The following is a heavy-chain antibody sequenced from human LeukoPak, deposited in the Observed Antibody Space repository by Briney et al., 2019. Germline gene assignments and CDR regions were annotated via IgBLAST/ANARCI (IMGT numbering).Heavy chain of an antibody. V-gene: IGHV5-10-1*01. Sequence: GESLKISCQGSGYSFTSYWINWVRQMPGKGLEWVGRIDPSDSYTNYSPSFRGHVTISGDKSTSTAYLQWSSLKASDTAMYYCARATYCSGGSCYSGGWYFDLWGRGTLVTVSS. CDR2: IDPSDSYT. D-gene: IGHD2-15*01. CDR1: GYSFTSYW. CDR3: ARATYCSGGSCYSGGWYFDL. J-gene: IGHJ2*01.